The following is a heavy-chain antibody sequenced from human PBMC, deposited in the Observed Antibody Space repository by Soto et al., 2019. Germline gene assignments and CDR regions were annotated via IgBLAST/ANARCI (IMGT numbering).Heavy chain of an antibody. CDR1: GGSVSSGSYY. Sequence: SETLSLTCTVSGGSVSSGSYYWSWIRQRPGKGLEWIGYIYYSGSTNYNPSLKSRVTISVDTSKNQFSLKLSSVTAADTAVYYCAREGKQQLVSNYFDYWGQGTLVTVSS. D-gene: IGHD6-13*01. V-gene: IGHV4-61*01. CDR2: IYYSGST. CDR3: AREGKQQLVSNYFDY. J-gene: IGHJ4*02.